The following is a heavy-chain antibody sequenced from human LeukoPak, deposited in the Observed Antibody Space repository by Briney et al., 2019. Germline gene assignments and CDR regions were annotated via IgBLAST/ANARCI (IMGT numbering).Heavy chain of an antibody. CDR2: IYYSGST. D-gene: IGHD3-3*02. J-gene: IGHJ4*02. CDR1: GGSISSYY. CDR3: ARARALSHFDY. V-gene: IGHV4-59*01. Sequence: TPSETLSLTCTVSGGSISSYYWSWIRQPPGKGLEWIGYIYYSGSTNYNPSLKSRVTISVDTSKNQFSLKLSSVTAADTAVYYCARARALSHFDYWGQGTLVTVSS.